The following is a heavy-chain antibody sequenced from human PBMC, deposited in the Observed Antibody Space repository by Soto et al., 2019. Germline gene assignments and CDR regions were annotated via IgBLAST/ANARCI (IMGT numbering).Heavy chain of an antibody. CDR2: ISYDGSNK. Sequence: GGSLRLSCAASGFTFSSYGMHWVRQAPGKGLEWVAVISYDGSNKYYADSVKGRFTISRDNSKNTLYLQMNSLRAEDTAVYYCAKDGSYYDRDHYFDYWGQGTLVTVSS. D-gene: IGHD1-26*01. CDR3: AKDGSYYDRDHYFDY. CDR1: GFTFSSYG. V-gene: IGHV3-30*18. J-gene: IGHJ4*02.